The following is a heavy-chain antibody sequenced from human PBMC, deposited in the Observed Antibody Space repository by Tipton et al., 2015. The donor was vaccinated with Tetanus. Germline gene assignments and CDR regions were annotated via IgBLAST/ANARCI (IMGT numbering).Heavy chain of an antibody. J-gene: IGHJ5*02. CDR1: GGSMSGSGHY. CDR3: ARHLYGYWFDP. D-gene: IGHD2/OR15-2a*01. Sequence: TLSLTCIVSGGSMSGSGHYGAWVRQSPGKGLEWIGSISYSGRTYYSPSLKSRLTIDVDTSQNLFSLTLTSVTAADTAVYFCARHLYGYWFDPWGQGILVTVSS. V-gene: IGHV4-39*02. CDR2: ISYSGRT.